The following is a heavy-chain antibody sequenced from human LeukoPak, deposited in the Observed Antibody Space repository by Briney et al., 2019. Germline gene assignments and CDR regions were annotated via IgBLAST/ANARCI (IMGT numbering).Heavy chain of an antibody. J-gene: IGHJ4*02. Sequence: SETLSLTCTVSDYPISSGYYWGWIRQPPGKGLEWIGNIYHSGSTYYNPSLRSRVTISVDTSKNQFSLKLSSVTAADTAVYYCATVDYGDYIGYWGQGTLVTVSS. V-gene: IGHV4-38-2*02. CDR1: DYPISSGYY. D-gene: IGHD4-17*01. CDR2: IYHSGST. CDR3: ATVDYGDYIGY.